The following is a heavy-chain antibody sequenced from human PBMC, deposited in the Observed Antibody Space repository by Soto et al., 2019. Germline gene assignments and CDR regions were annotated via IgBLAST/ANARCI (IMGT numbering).Heavy chain of an antibody. V-gene: IGHV3-23*01. D-gene: IGHD1-1*01. J-gene: IGHJ3*02. CDR3: AKPRYNWNSDAFDS. CDR2: ISNIGGST. Sequence: EVQLLESGGGLVQPGGSLRLSCAASGFTFSSYAMSWVRQAPGKGLEWVSAISNIGGSTYYADSMKGRFTISRDNSKNSLYLQMNSLRAEDTAVYYCAKPRYNWNSDAFDSWGQGTMVTVSS. CDR1: GFTFSSYA.